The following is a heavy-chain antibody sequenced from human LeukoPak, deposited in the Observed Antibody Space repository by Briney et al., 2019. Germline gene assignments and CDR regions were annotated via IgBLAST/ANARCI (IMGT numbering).Heavy chain of an antibody. CDR3: ARHVIVDHFDY. CDR1: GGSISSSSYY. CDR2: VYYSGST. J-gene: IGHJ4*02. D-gene: IGHD1-26*01. Sequence: PSETLSLTCTVSGGSISSSSYYWGWIRQPPGKGLEWIGSVYYSGSTYYNPSLKSRVTISVDTSKNQFSLNLISATAADTAVYYCARHVIVDHFDYWGQGTLVTVSS. V-gene: IGHV4-39*01.